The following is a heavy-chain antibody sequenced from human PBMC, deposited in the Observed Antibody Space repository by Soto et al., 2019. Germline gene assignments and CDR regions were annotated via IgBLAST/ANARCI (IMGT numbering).Heavy chain of an antibody. CDR2: ISSNGVGT. V-gene: IGHV3-64*01. CDR3: ARRARPDFYYMDV. J-gene: IGHJ6*03. Sequence: EVQLAESGGGLAQPGGSLRLSCAASGFTLSGYAMDWVRQAPGKGLEYVSGISSNGVGTYYANSVQGRFTISRDNSKNTVYLQGGSLRPEDMAVYYCARRARPDFYYMDVWGKGTTVTVSS. CDR1: GFTLSGYA. D-gene: IGHD6-6*01.